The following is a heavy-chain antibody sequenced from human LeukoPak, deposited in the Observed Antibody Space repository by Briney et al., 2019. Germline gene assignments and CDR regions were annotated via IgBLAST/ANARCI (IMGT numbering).Heavy chain of an antibody. CDR2: IYYSGST. Sequence: SETLSLTCTVSGGSISSGGYYWSWIRQHPGKGLEWIGYIYYSGSTCYNPSLKSRVTISVDTSKNQFSLKLSSVTAADTAVYYCASDYYDSSGYTYYFDYWGQGTLVTVSS. D-gene: IGHD3-22*01. V-gene: IGHV4-31*03. CDR1: GGSISSGGYY. J-gene: IGHJ4*02. CDR3: ASDYYDSSGYTYYFDY.